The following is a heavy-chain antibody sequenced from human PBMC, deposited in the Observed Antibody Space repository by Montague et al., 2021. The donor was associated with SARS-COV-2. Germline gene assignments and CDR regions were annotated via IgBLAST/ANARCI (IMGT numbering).Heavy chain of an antibody. V-gene: IGHV4-59*01. CDR2: IFYRGTT. D-gene: IGHD2-2*01. CDR3: VRGATRTFDY. J-gene: IGHJ4*02. CDR1: GDSLTYFY. Sequence: ETLSLTCTVSGDSLTYFYWSWIRQSPGKGLEWIGNIFYRGTTNYNPSLKSRVTISVDTSKNQFSLNLTSVTAADTAVYYCVRGATRTFDYWGQGTLVTVSS.